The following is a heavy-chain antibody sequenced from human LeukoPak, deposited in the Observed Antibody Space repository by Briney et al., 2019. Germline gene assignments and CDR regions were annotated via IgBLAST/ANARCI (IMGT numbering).Heavy chain of an antibody. CDR1: GFTFSSYA. J-gene: IGHJ4*02. D-gene: IGHD3-3*01. CDR2: ISGSGGST. V-gene: IGHV3-23*01. Sequence: TGGSLRLACAASGFTFSSYAMSWVRQAPGKGLEWVSAISGSGGSTYYADSVKGRFTISRDNSKNTLYLQMNSLRAEDTAVYYCAKGSITIFGVVTFDYWGQGTLVTVSS. CDR3: AKGSITIFGVVTFDY.